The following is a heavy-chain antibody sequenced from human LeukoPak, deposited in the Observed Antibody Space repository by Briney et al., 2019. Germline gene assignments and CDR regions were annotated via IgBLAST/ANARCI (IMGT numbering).Heavy chain of an antibody. CDR2: INHSGST. CDR3: ARGNEQLAAPYYYYGMDV. V-gene: IGHV4-34*01. D-gene: IGHD6-13*01. CDR1: GGSFSGYY. Sequence: SETLSLTCAVYGGSFSGYYWSWIRQPPGKGLEWIGEINHSGSTNYNPSLESRVTISGDTSKNQFSLKLSSVTAADTAVYFCARGNEQLAAPYYYYGMDVWGQGTTVTVSS. J-gene: IGHJ6*02.